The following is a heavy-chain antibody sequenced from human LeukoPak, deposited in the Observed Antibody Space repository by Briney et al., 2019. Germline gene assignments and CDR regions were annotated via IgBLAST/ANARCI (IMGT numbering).Heavy chain of an antibody. J-gene: IGHJ4*02. CDR3: PKPLLTPGN. CDR2: TSGSGGTT. CDR1: GFTFSSYA. V-gene: IGHV3-23*01. Sequence: GGSLRLSCAASGFTFSSYAMTWVRQAPEKGLEWVSVTSGSGGTTNYADSVKGRFTISRDNSKNALYLQLSRLRVDDTAFYYCPKPLLTPGNWGPGTLVTVSS. D-gene: IGHD4-23*01.